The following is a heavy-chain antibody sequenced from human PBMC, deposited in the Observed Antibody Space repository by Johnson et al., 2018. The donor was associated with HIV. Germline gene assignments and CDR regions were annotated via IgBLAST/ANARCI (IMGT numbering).Heavy chain of an antibody. Sequence: VQLVESGGGVVRPGESLGLSCAASEFTFDDYAMHWVRQAPGKGLEWVSGISWNSGSIGYADSVKGRFTISRDNAKNSLYLQMNSLRAEDTALYYCAKLGVVQAFDIWGQGTMVTVSS. J-gene: IGHJ3*02. D-gene: IGHD3-3*01. CDR3: AKLGVVQAFDI. V-gene: IGHV3-9*01. CDR2: ISWNSGSI. CDR1: EFTFDDYA.